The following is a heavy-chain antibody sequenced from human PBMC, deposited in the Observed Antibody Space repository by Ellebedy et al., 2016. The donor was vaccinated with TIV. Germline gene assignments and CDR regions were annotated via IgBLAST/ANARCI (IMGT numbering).Heavy chain of an antibody. CDR1: GGSINNYY. D-gene: IGHD3-22*01. CDR3: ARHARSGYYQYFDP. V-gene: IGHV4-59*01. Sequence: MPGGSLRLSCTVSGGSINNYYWSWIRQPPGKGLEWIGYIYYSWITNYNPSLESRVTMSVDSSKNQFSLELSSVTAADTAVYYCARHARSGYYQYFDPWGQGTRVTVSS. CDR2: IYYSWIT. J-gene: IGHJ5*02.